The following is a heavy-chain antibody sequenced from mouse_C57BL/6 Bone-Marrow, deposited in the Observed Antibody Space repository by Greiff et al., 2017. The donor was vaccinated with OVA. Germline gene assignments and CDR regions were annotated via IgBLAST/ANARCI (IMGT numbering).Heavy chain of an antibody. J-gene: IGHJ3*01. D-gene: IGHD2-3*01. V-gene: IGHV1-15*01. CDR1: GYTFTDYE. CDR3: TRGLWLLLPY. Sequence: QVQLQQSGAELVRPGASVTLSCKASGYTFTDYEMHWVKQTPVHGLAWMGAIDPETGGTAYNQKFKGKATLTADTSSSTAYMELRSLTSEDSAVYYCTRGLWLLLPYWGQGTLVTVSA. CDR2: IDPETGGT.